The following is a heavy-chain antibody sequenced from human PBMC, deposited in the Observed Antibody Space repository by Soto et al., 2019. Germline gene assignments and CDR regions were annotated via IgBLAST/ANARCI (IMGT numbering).Heavy chain of an antibody. D-gene: IGHD3-3*01. CDR1: GFTFSNFV. CDR2: IGGTSGST. CDR3: AKDPEQLRFLEWSQGAFDI. J-gene: IGHJ3*02. Sequence: EVQLLESGGGLVQPGGSLRLSCAASGFTFSNFVMSWVRRAPGKGLEWVSAIGGTSGSTYYADSVKGRFTISRDNSKDTLSLQMNSLGAEDTALYYCAKDPEQLRFLEWSQGAFDIWGQGTMVTVSS. V-gene: IGHV3-23*01.